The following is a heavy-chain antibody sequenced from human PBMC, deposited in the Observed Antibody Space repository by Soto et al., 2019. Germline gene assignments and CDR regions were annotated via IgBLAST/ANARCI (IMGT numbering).Heavy chain of an antibody. CDR2: ISGSGGST. CDR3: AKDRRGPNWFDP. V-gene: IGHV3-23*01. Sequence: EVQLLESGGGLVQPGGSLRLSCAASGFTFSSYAMSWVRQAPGKGLEWVSAISGSGGSTYYADSVKGRFTISRDNSKNTLYLQMNSLRAEDTAVYCCAKDRRGPNWFDPWGQGTLVTVSS. CDR1: GFTFSSYA. J-gene: IGHJ5*02.